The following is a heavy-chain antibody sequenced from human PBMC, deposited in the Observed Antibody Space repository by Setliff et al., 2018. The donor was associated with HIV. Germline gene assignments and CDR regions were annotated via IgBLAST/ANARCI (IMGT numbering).Heavy chain of an antibody. CDR2: INHSGST. D-gene: IGHD4-4*01. CDR1: GGSFSGYY. J-gene: IGHJ6*03. V-gene: IGHV4-34*01. Sequence: PSETLSLTCAVYGGSFSGYYWSWIRQPPGKGLEWIGEINHSGSTNYNMSLWSRVTISLDASRNQFSLELISVTAADTAVYYCARELRVTGIYYYYYMDVWGKGTTVTVSS. CDR3: ARELRVTGIYYYYYMDV.